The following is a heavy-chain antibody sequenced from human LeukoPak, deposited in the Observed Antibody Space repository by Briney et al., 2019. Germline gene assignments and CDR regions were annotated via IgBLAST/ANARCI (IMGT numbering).Heavy chain of an antibody. J-gene: IGHJ4*02. CDR1: GFTFSTYS. V-gene: IGHV3-21*01. CDR3: AREGTAYCGGDCYLDY. D-gene: IGHD2-21*01. Sequence: PGTSLRLSCAASGFTFSTYSMNWVRQAPGKGLEWISSIRDSSSYIYYADSVKGRFTLSRANAKNSLYLQMSSLRAEDTAVYYCAREGTAYCGGDCYLDYWGQGTLVTVSS. CDR2: IRDSSSYI.